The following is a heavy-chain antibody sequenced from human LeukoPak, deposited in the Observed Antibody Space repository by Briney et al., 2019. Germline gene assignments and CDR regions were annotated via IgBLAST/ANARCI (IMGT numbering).Heavy chain of an antibody. CDR3: ARESYSGSWPMYYYYMDV. CDR1: GYTFTGYY. J-gene: IGHJ6*03. CDR2: INPNSGGT. Sequence: ASVKVSCKASGYTFTGYYMHWVRQAPGPGLEWMGWINPNSGGTNYAQKFQGRVTMTRDTSISTAYMELSRLRSDDTAVYYCARESYSGSWPMYYYYMDVWGKGTTVTVSS. V-gene: IGHV1-2*02. D-gene: IGHD6-13*01.